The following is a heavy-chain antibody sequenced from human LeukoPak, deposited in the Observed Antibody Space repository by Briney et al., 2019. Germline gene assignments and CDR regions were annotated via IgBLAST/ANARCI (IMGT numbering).Heavy chain of an antibody. D-gene: IGHD3-22*01. V-gene: IGHV1-69*02. J-gene: IGHJ5*02. CDR2: IIPILGIA. CDR1: GGTFSGYT. CDR3: AGGNYYDSSGYYL. Sequence: VASVKVSCKASGGTFSGYTISCVRQAPGQGLEWMGRIIPILGIANYAQKFQGRVTITADKSTSTAYMELSSLRSEDTAVYYCAGGNYYDSSGYYLWGQGTLVTVSS.